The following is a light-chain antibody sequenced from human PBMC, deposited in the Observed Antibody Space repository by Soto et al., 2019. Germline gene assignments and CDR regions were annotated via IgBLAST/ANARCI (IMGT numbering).Light chain of an antibody. J-gene: IGLJ3*02. CDR3: CSYAGSMV. V-gene: IGLV2-23*01. Sequence: QSALTQPASVSGSPGQSITISCTGTSSDVGSYNLVSWYQQHPGKAPKLMIYEGSKRPSGVSNRFSGSKSGNTASLTISGQQAEDEADYYCCSYAGSMVFGGGTKLTVL. CDR1: SSDVGSYNL. CDR2: EGS.